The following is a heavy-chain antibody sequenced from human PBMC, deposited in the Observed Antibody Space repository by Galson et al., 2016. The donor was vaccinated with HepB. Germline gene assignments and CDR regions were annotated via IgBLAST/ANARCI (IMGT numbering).Heavy chain of an antibody. Sequence: SVKVSCKASGYSFTGYYMQWVRQAPGQGLEWVGRINPNTNTTNYAQNFQGRVTMTRDTSISTAYMELTGLRSDDTAEYYCVKESGGTYGWHFDYWGQGTPVTVSS. J-gene: IGHJ4*02. CDR1: GYSFTGYY. V-gene: IGHV1-2*06. CDR2: INPNTNTT. D-gene: IGHD2-15*01. CDR3: VKESGGTYGWHFDY.